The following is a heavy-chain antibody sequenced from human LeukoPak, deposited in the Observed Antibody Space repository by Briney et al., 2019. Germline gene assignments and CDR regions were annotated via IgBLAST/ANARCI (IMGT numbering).Heavy chain of an antibody. V-gene: IGHV3-7*01. CDR3: ARLGTAEGTLEDY. Sequence: GGSLRLSCAASGFSFTTHWMSWVRQAPGKGLEWVANIKEDGSEKYYVDSMKGRFTISRDNAKNSLSLQMNSLRAEDTAVYYCARLGTAEGTLEDYWGQGTLVTVSS. CDR1: GFSFTTHW. CDR2: IKEDGSEK. D-gene: IGHD6-13*01. J-gene: IGHJ4*02.